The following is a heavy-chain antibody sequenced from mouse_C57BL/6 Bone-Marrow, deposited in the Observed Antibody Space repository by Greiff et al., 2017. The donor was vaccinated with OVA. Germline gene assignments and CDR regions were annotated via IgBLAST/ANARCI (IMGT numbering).Heavy chain of an antibody. CDR3: VRASSYGYEWGYFDY. CDR1: GFTFNTYA. J-gene: IGHJ2*01. D-gene: IGHD2-14*01. Sequence: EVQLVESGGGLVQPKGSLKLSCAASGFTFNTYAMHWVRQAPGKGLEWVARIRSKSSNYATYYADSVKDRFTISRDDSQSMLYLQMNNLKTEDTSMYYGVRASSYGYEWGYFDYWGQGTTLTVSS. V-gene: IGHV10-3*01. CDR2: IRSKSSNYAT.